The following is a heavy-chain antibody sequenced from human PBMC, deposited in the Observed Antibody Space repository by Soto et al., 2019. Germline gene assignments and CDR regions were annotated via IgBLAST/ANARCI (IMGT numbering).Heavy chain of an antibody. CDR1: GYTFTICG. CDR2: ISAYNGNT. Sequence: ASVKVSCKASGYTFTICGISWVRQAPGQGLEWMGWISAYNGNTNYAQKLQGRVTMTTDTSTSTAYMELRSLRSDDTAVYYCARDSGEDIAVVPAAICVYWGQGTLVTVSS. CDR3: ARDSGEDIAVVPAAICVY. V-gene: IGHV1-18*01. D-gene: IGHD2-2*01. J-gene: IGHJ4*02.